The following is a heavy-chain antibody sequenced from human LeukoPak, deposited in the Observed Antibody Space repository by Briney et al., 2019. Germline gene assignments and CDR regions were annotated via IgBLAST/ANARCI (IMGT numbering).Heavy chain of an antibody. D-gene: IGHD1-1*01. V-gene: IGHV3-23*01. CDR2: ISGSGVSI. Sequence: PGGSLRLSCAASGFTFSSYAMSWVRQAPGKGLEWVSAISGSGVSIYYADSVKGRFTISRDSSKNTLYLQMNSLRAEDTAVYYCARDTTVAQGEITDAFDIWGQGTMVTVSS. CDR3: ARDTTVAQGEITDAFDI. CDR1: GFTFSSYA. J-gene: IGHJ3*02.